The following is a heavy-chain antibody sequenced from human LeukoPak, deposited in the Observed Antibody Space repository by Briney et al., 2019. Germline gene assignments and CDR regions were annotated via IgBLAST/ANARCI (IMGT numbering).Heavy chain of an antibody. CDR3: ARLGDIVVVPAAEPQGDY. CDR2: INHSGST. V-gene: IGHV4-34*01. CDR1: GGSFSGYH. J-gene: IGHJ4*02. D-gene: IGHD2-2*01. Sequence: SETLSLTCAVYGGSFSGYHWSWIRQPPGKGLEWIGEINHSGSTNYNPSLKSRVTISVDTSKNQFSLKLSSVTAADTAVYYCARLGDIVVVPAAEPQGDYWGQGTLVTVSS.